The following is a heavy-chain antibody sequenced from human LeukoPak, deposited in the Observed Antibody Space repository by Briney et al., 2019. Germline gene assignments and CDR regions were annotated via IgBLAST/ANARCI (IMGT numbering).Heavy chain of an antibody. CDR2: INAGNGNT. D-gene: IGHD5-18*01. Sequence: ASVKVSCKASGYTFTSYAMHWVRQAPGQRLEWMGWINAGNGNTKYSQKFQGRVTITRDTSASTAYMELSSLRSEDTAVYYCARAGYSYRPYYFDYWGQGTLVTVSS. J-gene: IGHJ4*02. V-gene: IGHV1-3*01. CDR3: ARAGYSYRPYYFDY. CDR1: GYTFTSYA.